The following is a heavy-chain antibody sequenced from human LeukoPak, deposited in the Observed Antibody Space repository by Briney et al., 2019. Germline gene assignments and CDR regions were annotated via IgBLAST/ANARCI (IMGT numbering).Heavy chain of an antibody. D-gene: IGHD3-3*01. J-gene: IGHJ4*02. CDR3: ARTIYDFRSGYLDY. V-gene: IGHV4-59*01. Sequence: SETLSLTCTVSGGSISSYYWSWIRQPPGEGVEWIGYIYYSGSTNYNPSLKSRVTISVDTSKNQFSLKLSSVTAADTAVYYCARTIYDFRSGYLDYWGQGTLVTVSS. CDR2: IYYSGST. CDR1: GGSISSYY.